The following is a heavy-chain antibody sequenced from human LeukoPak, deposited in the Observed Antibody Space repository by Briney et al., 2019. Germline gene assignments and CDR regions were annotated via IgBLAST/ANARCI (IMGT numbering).Heavy chain of an antibody. D-gene: IGHD3-3*01. Sequence: SETLSLTCTVSGGSVSSGSYYWSWIRQPPGKGLEWIGYIYYSGSTNYNPSLKSRVTISVDTSKNQFSLKLSSVTAADTAVYYCARVITIFGVVNYGMDVWGQGTTVTVSS. J-gene: IGHJ6*02. V-gene: IGHV4-61*01. CDR3: ARVITIFGVVNYGMDV. CDR1: GGSVSSGSYY. CDR2: IYYSGST.